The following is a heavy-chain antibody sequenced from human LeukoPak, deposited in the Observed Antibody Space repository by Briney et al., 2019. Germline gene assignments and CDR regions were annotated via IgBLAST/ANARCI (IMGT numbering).Heavy chain of an antibody. J-gene: IGHJ4*02. CDR3: ARDRPTGYSSSWPYYLDY. Sequence: SETQSLTCTVSGGSISSYYWSWIRQPPGKGLEWIGYIYYSGSTNYNPSLKSRVTISVDTSKNQFSLKLSSVTAADTAVYYCARDRPTGYSSSWPYYLDYWGQGTLVTVSS. V-gene: IGHV4-59*01. CDR1: GGSISSYY. D-gene: IGHD6-13*01. CDR2: IYYSGST.